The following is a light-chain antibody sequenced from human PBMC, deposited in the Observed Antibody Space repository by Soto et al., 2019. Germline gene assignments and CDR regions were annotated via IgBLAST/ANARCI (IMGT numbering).Light chain of an antibody. CDR3: QSADSSGTFL. CDR2: EDT. J-gene: IGLJ3*02. V-gene: IGLV3-25*02. Sequence: SYELTQPPSVSVSPGQTARITCSGDVPTNEYSYWYQQKPGQAPVLVIYEDTERPSGIPERFSGSSSGTIVTLTISGVQAEDEADYYCQSADSSGTFLFGGGTQLTVL. CDR1: VPTNEY.